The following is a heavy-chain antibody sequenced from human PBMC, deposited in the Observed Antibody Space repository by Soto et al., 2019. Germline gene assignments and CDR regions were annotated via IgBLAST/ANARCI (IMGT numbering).Heavy chain of an antibody. V-gene: IGHV1-2*02. J-gene: IGHJ4*02. D-gene: IGHD3-16*01. Sequence: QVQLVQSGAELKKPGASVKVSCKASGYTFTGYYVHWVRQAPGQGLEWVGWINPNSGATTYAQKFLGRVTMTRDTSIMTAHIELSSLTSDDTAMYYCVRDMVSTIGDFDYWGQGTLVTVSS. CDR1: GYTFTGYY. CDR3: VRDMVSTIGDFDY. CDR2: INPNSGAT.